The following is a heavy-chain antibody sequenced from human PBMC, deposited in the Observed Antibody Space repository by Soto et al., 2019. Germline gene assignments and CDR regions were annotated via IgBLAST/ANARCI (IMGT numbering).Heavy chain of an antibody. Sequence: PSETLSLTCAVYGGSFTGYYWTWIRQTPGKGLEWIGEINYRGSTYYNPSLESRITMAVDTSKNQFSLKLSSVTAADTAVYFCVRGQPHRITIFEVVIRSYDYGMDVWGQGTTVTAP. J-gene: IGHJ6*02. CDR1: GGSFTGYY. CDR3: VRGQPHRITIFEVVIRSYDYGMDV. D-gene: IGHD3-3*01. V-gene: IGHV4-34*01. CDR2: INYRGST.